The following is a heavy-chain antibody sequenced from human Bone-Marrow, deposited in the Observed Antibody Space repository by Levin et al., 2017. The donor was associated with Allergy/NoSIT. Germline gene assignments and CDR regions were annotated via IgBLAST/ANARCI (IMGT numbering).Heavy chain of an antibody. CDR3: AREAPSPLWAGHFDY. CDR1: GFTFTTG. V-gene: IGHV3-30*03. J-gene: IGHJ4*02. D-gene: IGHD3-10*01. CDR2: ISYDESTR. Sequence: PGGSLRLSCVASGFTFTTGMHWVRQAPGKGLEWVAVISYDESTRYNADSLKGRFIISRDNSKNTLFLQMNSLRREDTAVYYCAREAPSPLWAGHFDYWGQGTLVTVSS.